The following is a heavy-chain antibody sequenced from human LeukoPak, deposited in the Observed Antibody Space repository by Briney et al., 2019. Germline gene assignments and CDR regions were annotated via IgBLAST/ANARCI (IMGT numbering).Heavy chain of an antibody. V-gene: IGHV3-7*01. Sequence: GGSLRLSCAASGFTFSTYWMSWVRQAPGKGLEWVANIKQDGSEKYYVDSVKGRFTISRDNAKNSLFLQMNSLRAEDTAVYYCASSYCGGDCYLPKTFDYWGQGTLVTVSS. J-gene: IGHJ4*02. CDR1: GFTFSTYW. CDR3: ASSYCGGDCYLPKTFDY. CDR2: IKQDGSEK. D-gene: IGHD2-21*02.